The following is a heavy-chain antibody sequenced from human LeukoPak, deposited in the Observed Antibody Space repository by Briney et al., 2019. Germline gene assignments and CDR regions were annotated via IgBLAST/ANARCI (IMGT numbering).Heavy chain of an antibody. CDR1: GYTFTGYY. Sequence: GASVKVSCKASGYTFTGYYMYWVRQAPGQGLEWMGRINPNNGDTTYAQKFQGRVTMTRDTSINIAYMELSSLRPDDTAVYYCVRDLSGITATSRGDDYWGQGTLVTVSS. V-gene: IGHV1-2*06. CDR3: VRDLSGITATSRGDDY. CDR2: INPNNGDT. D-gene: IGHD1-20*01. J-gene: IGHJ4*02.